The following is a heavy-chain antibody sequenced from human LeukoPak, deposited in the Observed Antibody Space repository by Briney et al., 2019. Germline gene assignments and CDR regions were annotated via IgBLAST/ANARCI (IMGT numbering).Heavy chain of an antibody. V-gene: IGHV1-46*01. D-gene: IGHD3-10*01. CDR3: ARDIKGSGSYYNVPNYYYYGMDV. CDR2: INPSGGST. CDR1: SXY. Sequence: SXYMXXVRQAPGQGLEWMGIINPSGGSTSYAQKFQGRVTMTRDTSTSTVYMELSSLRSEDTAVYYCARDIKGSGSYYNVPNYYYYGMDVWGQGTTVTVSS. J-gene: IGHJ6*02.